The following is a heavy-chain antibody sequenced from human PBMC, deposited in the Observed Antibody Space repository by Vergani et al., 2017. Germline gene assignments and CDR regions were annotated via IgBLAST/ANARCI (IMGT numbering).Heavy chain of an antibody. CDR3: ARGTEDTAMVRSDAFDI. V-gene: IGHV5-10-1*03. CDR1: GYSFTSYW. D-gene: IGHD5-18*01. J-gene: IGHJ3*02. Sequence: EVQLVQSGAEVKKPGESLRISCKGSGYSFTSYWISWVRQMPGKGLEWMGRIDPSDSYTNYSPSFQGHVTISADKSISTAYLQWSSLKASDTAMYYCARGTEDTAMVRSDAFDIWAKGQWSPSLQ. CDR2: IDPSDSYT.